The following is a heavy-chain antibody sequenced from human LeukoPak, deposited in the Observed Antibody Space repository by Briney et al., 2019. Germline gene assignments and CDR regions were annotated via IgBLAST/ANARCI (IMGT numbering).Heavy chain of an antibody. Sequence: ASVKVSCKASGYTFTSYAMNWVRQAPGQGLEWMGWINTNTGNPTYAQGFTGRFVFSLDTSVSTAYLQISSLKAEDTAVYYCARRSLKIAVAGDDCWGQGTLVTVSS. CDR3: ARRSLKIAVAGDDC. D-gene: IGHD6-19*01. J-gene: IGHJ4*02. CDR1: GYTFTSYA. V-gene: IGHV7-4-1*02. CDR2: INTNTGNP.